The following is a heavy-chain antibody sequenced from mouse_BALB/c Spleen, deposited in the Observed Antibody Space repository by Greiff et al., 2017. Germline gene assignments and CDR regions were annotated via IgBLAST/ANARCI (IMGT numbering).Heavy chain of an antibody. Sequence: EVQLQESGGGLVKPGGSLKLSCAASGFTFSDYYMYWVRQTPEKRLEWVATISDGGSYTYYPDSVKGRFTISRDNAKNNLYLQMSSLKSEDTAMYYCARDEAMDYWGQGTSVTVSS. CDR3: ARDEAMDY. CDR2: ISDGGSYT. CDR1: GFTFSDYY. V-gene: IGHV5-4*02. J-gene: IGHJ4*01.